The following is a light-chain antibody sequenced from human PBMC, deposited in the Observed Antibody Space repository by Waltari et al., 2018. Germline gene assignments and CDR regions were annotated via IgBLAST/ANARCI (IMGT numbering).Light chain of an antibody. CDR3: SSYTTSSTWV. Sequence: QSALTQPASVSGSPGQSITISCIGTSSDTGRYNYVSWYQQHPGKGPKLILYEVDNRPSGVSDRFSGSKSGNTASLTISGLQTDDEANYYCSSYTTSSTWVFGGGTQLTVL. CDR1: SSDTGRYNY. CDR2: EVD. V-gene: IGLV2-14*03. J-gene: IGLJ3*02.